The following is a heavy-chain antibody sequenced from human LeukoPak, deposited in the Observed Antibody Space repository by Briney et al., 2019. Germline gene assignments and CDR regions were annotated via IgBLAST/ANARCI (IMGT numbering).Heavy chain of an antibody. V-gene: IGHV4-39*02. J-gene: IGHJ4*02. D-gene: IGHD6-6*01. CDR2: IYYSGRT. Sequence: SETLSLTCTVSYGSISDISYYWGWIRQPPGKGLEWIGSIYYSGRTYYNSSLKSRVTISVDTSKNQFSLKVTSVTAADTAVYYCARDRSVGVLPAPPFDFWGQGTLVTVSS. CDR3: ARDRSVGVLPAPPFDF. CDR1: YGSISDISYY.